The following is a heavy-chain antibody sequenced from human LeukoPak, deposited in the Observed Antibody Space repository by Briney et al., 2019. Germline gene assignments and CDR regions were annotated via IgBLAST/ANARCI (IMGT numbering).Heavy chain of an antibody. J-gene: IGHJ4*02. D-gene: IGHD3-22*01. CDR2: IFPGDSDT. V-gene: IGHV5-51*01. CDR1: GYSFTSYW. CDR3: ARRLTYDSRAYYCLDY. Sequence: NHGESLKISCQGSGYSFTSYWIGWVRQKPGKGLEWMGIIFPGDSDTRYSPSFQGQVTISADKSISTAYLQWSSLKASDTAMYYCARRLTYDSRAYYCLDYWGQGTLVTVSS.